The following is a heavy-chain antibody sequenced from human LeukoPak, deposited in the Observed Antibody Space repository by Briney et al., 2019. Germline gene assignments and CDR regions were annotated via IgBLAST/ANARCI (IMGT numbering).Heavy chain of an antibody. CDR1: GGTFSSYA. V-gene: IGHV1-69*13. Sequence: SVKVSCKASGGTFSSYAISWVRQAPGQGLEWMGGIIPIFGTANYAQKFQRRVTITADESTSTAYMELSSLRSEDTAVYYCARGPITTRSHFDYWGQGTLVTVSS. D-gene: IGHD3-22*01. J-gene: IGHJ4*02. CDR3: ARGPITTRSHFDY. CDR2: IIPIFGTA.